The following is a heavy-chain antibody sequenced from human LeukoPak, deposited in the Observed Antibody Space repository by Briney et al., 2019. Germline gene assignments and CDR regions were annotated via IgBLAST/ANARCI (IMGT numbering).Heavy chain of an antibody. CDR2: IYYSGST. CDR1: GGSISSSSYY. Sequence: KPSETLSLTCTVSGGSISSSSYYWGWIRQPPGKGLEWIGSIYYSGSTYYNPSLKSRVTISVDTSKNQFSLKLSSVTAADTAVYYCARRVYSSSWIDYWGQGTLVTVSS. CDR3: ARRVYSSSWIDY. J-gene: IGHJ4*02. D-gene: IGHD6-13*01. V-gene: IGHV4-39*01.